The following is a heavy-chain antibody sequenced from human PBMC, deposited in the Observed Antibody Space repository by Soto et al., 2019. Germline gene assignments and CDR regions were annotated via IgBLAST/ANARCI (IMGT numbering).Heavy chain of an antibody. Sequence: SETLSLTCTVSGGSISSYYWSWIRQPPGKGLEWIGEINHSGSTNYNPSLKSRVTISVDTSKNQFSLKLSSVTAADTAVYYCARSVRGVIIRYYGMDVWGQGTTVTVSS. CDR1: GGSISSYY. D-gene: IGHD3-10*01. V-gene: IGHV4-34*01. J-gene: IGHJ6*02. CDR2: INHSGST. CDR3: ARSVRGVIIRYYGMDV.